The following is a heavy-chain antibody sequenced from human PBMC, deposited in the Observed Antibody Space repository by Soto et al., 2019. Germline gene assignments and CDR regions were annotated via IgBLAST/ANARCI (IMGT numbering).Heavy chain of an antibody. CDR1: SVSNAW. CDR2: IKRKTDVGTT. J-gene: IGHJ4*02. Sequence: SVSNAWMNWVRQAPGKGLEWVGRIKRKTDVGTTDYAAPVKGRFTISRDDSKNTLYLQMNSLKTEDTAVYYCTGLVDYWGQGTLVTVSS. V-gene: IGHV3-15*07. D-gene: IGHD6-6*01. CDR3: TGLVDY.